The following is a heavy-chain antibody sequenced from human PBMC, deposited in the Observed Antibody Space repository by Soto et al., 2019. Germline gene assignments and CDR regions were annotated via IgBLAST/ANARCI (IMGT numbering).Heavy chain of an antibody. D-gene: IGHD6-13*01. J-gene: IGHJ6*02. V-gene: IGHV1-58*01. CDR2: IVVGSGNT. CDR1: GFTFTSSA. CDR3: AAGGSIAAAGTGYYYGMDV. Sequence: ASVKVSCKASGFTFTSSAVQWVRQARGQRLEWIGWIVVGSGNTNYAQKFQERVTITRDMSTSTAYMELSSLRSEDTAVYYCAAGGSIAAAGTGYYYGMDVWGQGTTVTV.